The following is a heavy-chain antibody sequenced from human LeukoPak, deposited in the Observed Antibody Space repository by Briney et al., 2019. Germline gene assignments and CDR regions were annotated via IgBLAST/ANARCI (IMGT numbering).Heavy chain of an antibody. CDR1: GYTFTSYY. CDR3: ARGGSGSYEYYFDY. Sequence: GASVKVSCKASGYTFTSYYVHWVRQAPGQGLEWVGILNPSGSSTSYAQNFQGRVTMTSDTSTSTVYMELSSLRSEDTAVYYCARGGSGSYEYYFDYWGQGTLVTVSS. D-gene: IGHD1-26*01. J-gene: IGHJ4*02. CDR2: LNPSGSST. V-gene: IGHV1-46*01.